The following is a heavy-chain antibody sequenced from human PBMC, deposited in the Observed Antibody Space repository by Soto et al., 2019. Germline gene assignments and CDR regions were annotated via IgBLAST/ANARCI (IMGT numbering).Heavy chain of an antibody. CDR3: ARDAAYYGGFDY. V-gene: IGHV4-59*01. Sequence: SAPLSITCTVSGGSISSYYWSWIRQPPGKGLEWIGYIYYSGSTNYNPSLKSRVTISVDTSKNQFSLKLSSVTAADTAVYYCARDAAYYGGFDYWGQGTLVTVSS. CDR2: IYYSGST. J-gene: IGHJ4*02. CDR1: GGSISSYY. D-gene: IGHD4-17*01.